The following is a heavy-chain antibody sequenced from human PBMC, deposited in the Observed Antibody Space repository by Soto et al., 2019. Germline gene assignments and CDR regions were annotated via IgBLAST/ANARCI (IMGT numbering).Heavy chain of an antibody. CDR1: GGSFSGYY. CDR2: INHSGST. CDR3: ARGLDFWSGYYSGWFDP. V-gene: IGHV4-34*01. D-gene: IGHD3-3*01. Sequence: PSETLSLTCAVYGGSFSGYYWSWIRQPPGKGLEWIGEINHSGSTNYNPSLKSRVTISVDTSKNQFSLKLSSVTAADTAVYYCARGLDFWSGYYSGWFDPWGQGTLVTVSS. J-gene: IGHJ5*02.